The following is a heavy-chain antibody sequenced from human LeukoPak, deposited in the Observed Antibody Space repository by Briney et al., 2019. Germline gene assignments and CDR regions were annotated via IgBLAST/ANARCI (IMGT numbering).Heavy chain of an antibody. CDR1: GFTFSSYA. Sequence: TGGSLRLSCAASGFTFSSYAMSWVRQAPGEGLEWVSAISGRSGSTYYADSVKGLFTISRDNSKNTLYLQMNSLRAEDTAVYYCAKGAYYYDSSGYIDYWGQGTLVTVSS. J-gene: IGHJ4*02. CDR2: ISGRSGST. D-gene: IGHD3-22*01. V-gene: IGHV3-23*01. CDR3: AKGAYYYDSSGYIDY.